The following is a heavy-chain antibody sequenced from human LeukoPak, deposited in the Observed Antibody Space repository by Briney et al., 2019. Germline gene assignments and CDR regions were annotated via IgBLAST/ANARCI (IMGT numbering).Heavy chain of an antibody. CDR1: GGSISSGDYY. CDR2: IYYSGST. V-gene: IGHV4-39*01. Sequence: SETLSLTCTVSGGSISSGDYYWSWIRQPPGKGLEWIGSIYYSGSTYYNPSLKSRVTISVDTSKNQFSLKLSSVTAADTAVYYCAPQKRITIFGVVDNWFDPWGQGTLVTVSS. D-gene: IGHD3-3*01. CDR3: APQKRITIFGVVDNWFDP. J-gene: IGHJ5*02.